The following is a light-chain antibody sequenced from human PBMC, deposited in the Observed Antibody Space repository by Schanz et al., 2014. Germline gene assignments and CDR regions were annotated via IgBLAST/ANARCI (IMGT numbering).Light chain of an antibody. V-gene: IGLV2-14*02. CDR1: ATDIGGTYL. Sequence: QSALTQPASVSASPGQSITISCTGTATDIGGTYLVSWYQQNPGEAPKLLILGDNHRPSGVSNRFSGSKSANTASLTISGLQAEDEADYYCSSFGGSNNPPWVFGGGTKLTVL. J-gene: IGLJ3*02. CDR2: GDN. CDR3: SSFGGSNNPPWV.